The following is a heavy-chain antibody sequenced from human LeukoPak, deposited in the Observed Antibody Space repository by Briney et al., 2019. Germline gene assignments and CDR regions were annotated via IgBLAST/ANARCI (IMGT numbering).Heavy chain of an antibody. CDR3: ARRGQTYYDFWSGYPSRKNAFDI. CDR1: GGSISSSSYY. Sequence: PSETLSLTCTVSGGSISSSSYYWGWTRQPPGKGLEWIVSIYYSGSTYYNPSLKSRVTISVDTSKNQFSLKLSSVTAADTAVYYCARRGQTYYDFWSGYPSRKNAFDIWGQGTMVTVSS. D-gene: IGHD3-3*01. J-gene: IGHJ3*02. V-gene: IGHV4-39*01. CDR2: IYYSGST.